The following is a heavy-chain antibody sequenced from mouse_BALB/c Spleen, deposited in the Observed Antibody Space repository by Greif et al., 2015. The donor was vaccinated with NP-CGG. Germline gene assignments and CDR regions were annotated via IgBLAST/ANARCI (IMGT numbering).Heavy chain of an antibody. CDR1: GFTFSSYG. D-gene: IGHD2-3*01. J-gene: IGHJ3*01. CDR3: AGIYDGYLRGFAY. Sequence: EVQRVESGGDLVKPGGSLKLSCAASGFTFSSYGMSWVRQTPDKRLEWVATISSGGSYTYYPDSVKGRFTISGDSAKNTLYLQMSSLKSEDTAMYYCAGIYDGYLRGFAYWGQGTLVTVSA. V-gene: IGHV5-6*01. CDR2: ISSGGSYT.